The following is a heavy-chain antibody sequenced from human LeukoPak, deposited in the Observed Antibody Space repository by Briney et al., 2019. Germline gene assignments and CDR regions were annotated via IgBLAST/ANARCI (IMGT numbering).Heavy chain of an antibody. J-gene: IGHJ4*02. Sequence: TGGSLRLSCAASGFTFSSYWMSWARQAPGKGLEWVANIKQDGSEKYYVDSVKGRFTISRDNAKNSLYLQMNSLRAEDTAVYYCARVHPGHYYGSGSYFDYWGQGTLATVSS. CDR2: IKQDGSEK. D-gene: IGHD3-10*01. CDR1: GFTFSSYW. V-gene: IGHV3-7*03. CDR3: ARVHPGHYYGSGSYFDY.